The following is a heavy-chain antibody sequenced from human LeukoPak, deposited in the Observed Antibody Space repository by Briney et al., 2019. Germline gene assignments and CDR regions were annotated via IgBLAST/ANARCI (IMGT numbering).Heavy chain of an antibody. CDR2: IYSGGTT. CDR3: TRLRDGYDSDY. J-gene: IGHJ4*02. V-gene: IGHV3-53*01. D-gene: IGHD5-24*01. CDR1: GFIVSSNY. Sequence: GGSLRLSCAVSGFIVSSNYMSWVRQAPGKGLEWVSVIYSGGTTYYADSVKGRFTIPRDNSKNTLYLQMNTLRAGDTAMYYCTRLRDGYDSDYWGQGTLVTVSS.